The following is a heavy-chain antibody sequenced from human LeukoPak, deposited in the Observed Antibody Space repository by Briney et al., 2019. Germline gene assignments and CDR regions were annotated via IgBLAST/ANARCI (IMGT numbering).Heavy chain of an antibody. D-gene: IGHD3-16*01. CDR2: IYYSGST. J-gene: IGHJ4*02. CDR3: ARQPRSYGYYFDY. CDR1: AGSISSYY. Sequence: PSETLSLTCTVSAGSISSYYWSWIRQPPGKGLEWIGYIYYSGSTNYNPSLKSRVTISVDTSKNQFSLKLSSVTAADTAVYYCARQPRSYGYYFDYWGQGTLVTVSS. V-gene: IGHV4-59*01.